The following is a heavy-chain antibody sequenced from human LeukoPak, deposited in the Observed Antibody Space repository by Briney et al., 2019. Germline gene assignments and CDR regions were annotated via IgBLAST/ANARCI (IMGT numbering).Heavy chain of an antibody. Sequence: ASVKVSCKASAYSFTDYYIHWVRQAPGQGLEWMGWINPNSGGTNSAQKFQVRITLPRDTSISTAYMELGRLGSDDTAVYYCAAGPVYDYFEFWGQGTLVTVSS. J-gene: IGHJ4*02. V-gene: IGHV1-2*02. CDR3: AAGPVYDYFEF. CDR2: INPNSGGT. D-gene: IGHD3-22*01. CDR1: AYSFTDYY.